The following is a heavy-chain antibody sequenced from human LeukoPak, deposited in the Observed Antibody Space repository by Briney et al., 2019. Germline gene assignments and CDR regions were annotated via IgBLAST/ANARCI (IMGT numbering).Heavy chain of an antibody. J-gene: IGHJ4*02. V-gene: IGHV4-34*01. D-gene: IGHD4-23*01. CDR3: ARHRRTTTVETFKYYFDY. CDR2: INHSGST. Sequence: SETLSLTCAVYGGSFSGYYWSWIRQPPGKGLEWIGEINHSGSTNYNPSLKSRVTISVDTSKNQFSLKLSSVTAADTAVYYCARHRRTTTVETFKYYFDYWGQGTLVTVSS. CDR1: GGSFSGYY.